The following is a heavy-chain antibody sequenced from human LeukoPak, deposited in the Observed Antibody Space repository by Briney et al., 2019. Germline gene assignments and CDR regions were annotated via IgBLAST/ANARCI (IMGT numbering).Heavy chain of an antibody. Sequence: SETLSLTCTVSGYSISSGYYWGWIRQPPGKGPEWTGSIDHSGSTNYNPSLKSRVTISVDTSKNQFSLKLSSVTAADTAVYYCARGSVLRYFDWLLPSFDYWGQGTLVTVSS. V-gene: IGHV4-38-2*02. CDR1: GYSISSGYY. J-gene: IGHJ4*02. D-gene: IGHD3-9*01. CDR2: IDHSGST. CDR3: ARGSVLRYFDWLLPSFDY.